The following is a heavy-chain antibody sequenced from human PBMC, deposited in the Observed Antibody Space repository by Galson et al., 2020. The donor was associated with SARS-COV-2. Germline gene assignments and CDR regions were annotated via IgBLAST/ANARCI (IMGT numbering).Heavy chain of an antibody. CDR1: GYTFTGYY. CDR2: INPNSGGT. CDR3: AREYQLLWRTFGY. D-gene: IGHD2-2*01. J-gene: IGHJ4*02. Sequence: ASVKVSCKASGYTFTGYYMHWVRQAPGQGLEWMGWINPNSGGTNYAQKFQGRVTMTRDTSISTAYMELSRLRSDDTAVYYCAREYQLLWRTFGYWGQGTLVTVSS. V-gene: IGHV1-2*02.